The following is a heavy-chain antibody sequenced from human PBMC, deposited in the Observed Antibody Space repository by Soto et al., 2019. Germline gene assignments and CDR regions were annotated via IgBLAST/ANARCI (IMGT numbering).Heavy chain of an antibody. Sequence: RGSLRLSCAASGFTFSDYYMSWIRQAPGKGLEWVAVIWYDGSNKYYADSVKGRFTISRDNSKNTLYLQMNSLRAEDTAVYYCARDLFMAGNCPPSSMHVWCPATMVSVYS. D-gene: IGHD1-7*01. V-gene: IGHV3-33*08. CDR1: GFTFSDYY. CDR3: ARDLFMAGNCPPSSMHV. J-gene: IGHJ6*02. CDR2: IWYDGSNK.